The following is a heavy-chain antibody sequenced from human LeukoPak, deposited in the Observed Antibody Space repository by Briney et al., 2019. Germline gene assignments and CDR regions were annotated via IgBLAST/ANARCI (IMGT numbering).Heavy chain of an antibody. D-gene: IGHD3-16*02. V-gene: IGHV4-59*01. Sequence: SETLSLTCTVSGGSISSYYWSWIRQPPGKGLEWIGYIYYSGSTNYNPSLKSRVTISVDTSKNQFSLKLSSVTAADTAVYYCAKRSGSIMITFGGVIATHPFDYWGQGTLVTVSS. CDR2: IYYSGST. CDR1: GGSISSYY. CDR3: AKRSGSIMITFGGVIATHPFDY. J-gene: IGHJ4*02.